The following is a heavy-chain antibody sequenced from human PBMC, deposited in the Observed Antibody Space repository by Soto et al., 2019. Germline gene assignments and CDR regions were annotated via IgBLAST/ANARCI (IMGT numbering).Heavy chain of an antibody. CDR2: IVVASGNT. V-gene: IGHV1-58*01. Sequence: QMQLAQSGPEVKKPGTSVKVSCKTSGFTFTSSGVQWVRQARGQRLEWIGWIVVASGNTNYAQKFQERVTITRDMSTSTAYMELSSLRSEDTAVYYCAASKGDAADGFDIWGQGTMVTVSS. J-gene: IGHJ3*02. CDR3: AASKGDAADGFDI. CDR1: GFTFTSSG. D-gene: IGHD3-10*01.